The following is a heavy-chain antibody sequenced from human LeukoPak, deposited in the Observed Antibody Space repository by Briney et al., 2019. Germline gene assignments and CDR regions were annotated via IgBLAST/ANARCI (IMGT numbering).Heavy chain of an antibody. Sequence: GGSLRLSCAASGFTFSSYAMSWVRQAPGKGLEWVSVIYSGGTTYYADSVKGRFAISRDNSNNTLYLQMNSLRAEDTAVYYCARAPPEKCSGGSCYSLDYWGQGTLVIVSS. V-gene: IGHV3-53*01. CDR1: GFTFSSYA. CDR3: ARAPPEKCSGGSCYSLDY. CDR2: IYSGGTT. J-gene: IGHJ4*02. D-gene: IGHD2-15*01.